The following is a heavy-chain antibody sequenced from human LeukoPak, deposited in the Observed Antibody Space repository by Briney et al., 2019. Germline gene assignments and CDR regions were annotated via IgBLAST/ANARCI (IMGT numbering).Heavy chain of an antibody. J-gene: IGHJ3*02. D-gene: IGHD3/OR15-3a*01. Sequence: GGSLRLSCAASGFTFSSYSMNWVRQAPGKGLEWVSSISSSSSYIYYADSVKGRFTISRDNAKNSLYLQMNSLRVEDTAVYYCARGRRFLDWSDAFDIWGQGTMVTVSS. V-gene: IGHV3-21*01. CDR3: ARGRRFLDWSDAFDI. CDR1: GFTFSSYS. CDR2: ISSSSSYI.